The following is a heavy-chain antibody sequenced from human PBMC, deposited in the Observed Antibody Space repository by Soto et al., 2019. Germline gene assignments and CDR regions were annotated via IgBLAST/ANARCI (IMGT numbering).Heavy chain of an antibody. CDR1: GFSLSTSGVG. Sequence: SGPTLVNPTQTLTLTCTFSGFSLSTSGVGVGWIRQPPGKALEWLALIYWDDDKRYSPSLKSRLTITKDTSKNQVVLTMTNMDPVDTATYYCARVRAYSSSWYAFSFDIWGQGRMVTVXS. CDR2: IYWDDDK. D-gene: IGHD6-13*01. CDR3: ARVRAYSSSWYAFSFDI. J-gene: IGHJ3*02. V-gene: IGHV2-5*02.